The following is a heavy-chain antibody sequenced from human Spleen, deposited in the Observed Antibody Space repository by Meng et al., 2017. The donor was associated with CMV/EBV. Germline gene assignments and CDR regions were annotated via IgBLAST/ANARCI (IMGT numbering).Heavy chain of an antibody. V-gene: IGHV3-43D*03. CDR2: ISWDGDNI. CDR1: GFTFDDYA. CDR3: AKDYHGSSSWQGFSN. Sequence: SGFTFDDYAMHWVRQPPGKGLEWVSLISWDGDNIYYTDSVRGRFTISRDNSKNSLYLQMDSLRPEDTALYYCAKDYHGSSSWQGFSNWGQGTLVTVSS. D-gene: IGHD6-13*01. J-gene: IGHJ4*02.